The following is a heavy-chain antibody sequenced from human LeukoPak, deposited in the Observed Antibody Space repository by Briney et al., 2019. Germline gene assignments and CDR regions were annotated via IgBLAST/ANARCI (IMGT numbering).Heavy chain of an antibody. CDR2: TSYDESIK. CDR1: GSTFISYS. CDR3: VRGGLSSSWFDP. D-gene: IGHD2/OR15-2a*01. J-gene: IGHJ5*02. Sequence: GGSLRLSCAASGSTFISYSMHWVRQPPGKGLEWVAVTSYDESIKYYSDSVKGRFTISRDNSKNTLYLQMNSLRVEDTAVYYCVRGGLSSSWFDPWGQGTLVTVSS. V-gene: IGHV3-30-3*01.